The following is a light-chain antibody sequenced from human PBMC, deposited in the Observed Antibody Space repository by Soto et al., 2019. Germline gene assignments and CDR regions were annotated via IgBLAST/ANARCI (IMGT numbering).Light chain of an antibody. CDR1: QSVATN. V-gene: IGKV3-20*01. CDR2: GAS. J-gene: IGKJ1*01. Sequence: VLTQSPATPSVSPGERATLSCRASQSVATNLAWYQQRPGQYPRLLIYGASTRATGIPARFSGSWSGTDVTLTISRLKLEESAGYYCQHHGRTPPTFGQGTKVDI. CDR3: QHHGRTPPT.